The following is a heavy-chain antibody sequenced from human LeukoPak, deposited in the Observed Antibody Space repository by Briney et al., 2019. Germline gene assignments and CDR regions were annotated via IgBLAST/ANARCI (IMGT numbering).Heavy chain of an antibody. CDR3: ARDFVNYLENTGYFPFDL. CDR2: IYGGGSS. CDR1: GFSISGTY. D-gene: IGHD3-9*01. J-gene: IGHJ4*02. Sequence: PWGSLRLSCEAAGFSISGTYMSWVRQTPGRGLEWVSVIYGGGSSYSADSVRGRFIISRDDSKNTVSLQMNSLRLEDTGLYFCARDFVNYLENTGYFPFDLWGQGTRVTVSS. V-gene: IGHV3-66*01.